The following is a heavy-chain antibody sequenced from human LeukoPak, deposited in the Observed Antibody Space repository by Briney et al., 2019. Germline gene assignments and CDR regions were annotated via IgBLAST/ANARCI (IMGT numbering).Heavy chain of an antibody. CDR2: ISAYNGKI. CDR1: GFTFTSYG. Sequence: GASVKVSCKASGFTFTSYGISWVRQAPGQGLEWMGWISAYNGKINYAQKLQGRVTMTTDTSTSTAYMELSSLRSDDTAVYYCARDRRWFGEISDAFGIWGQGTMVTVSS. V-gene: IGHV1-18*04. J-gene: IGHJ3*02. D-gene: IGHD3-10*01. CDR3: ARDRRWFGEISDAFGI.